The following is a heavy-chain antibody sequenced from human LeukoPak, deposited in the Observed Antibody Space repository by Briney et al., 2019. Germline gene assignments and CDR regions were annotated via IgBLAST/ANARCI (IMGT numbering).Heavy chain of an antibody. J-gene: IGHJ4*02. CDR3: ARLPTTPRYYYDSSGYYDFYFDY. V-gene: IGHV5-51*01. CDR2: IYPGDSDT. D-gene: IGHD3-22*01. Sequence: GESLKISCKGSGYIFTNYWIGWVRQMPGKGLEWMGIIYPGDSDTRYSPSFQGQVTISADESISTAYLQWSSLKASDTAMYYCARLPTTPRYYYDSSGYYDFYFDYWGQGTLVTVSS. CDR1: GYIFTNYW.